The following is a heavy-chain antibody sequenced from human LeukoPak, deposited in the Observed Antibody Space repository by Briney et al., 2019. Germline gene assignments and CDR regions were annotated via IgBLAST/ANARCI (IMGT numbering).Heavy chain of an antibody. D-gene: IGHD6-6*01. CDR1: GFTFSSYA. J-gene: IGHJ4*02. CDR2: ISGSGGST. CDR3: AKAKYSSSQEYYFDY. Sequence: PGGSLRLSCAAPGFTFSSYAMSWVRQAPGKGLEWVSAISGSGGSTYYADSVKGRFTISRDNSKNTLYLQMNSLRAEDTAVYYCAKAKYSSSQEYYFDYWGQGTLVTVSS. V-gene: IGHV3-23*01.